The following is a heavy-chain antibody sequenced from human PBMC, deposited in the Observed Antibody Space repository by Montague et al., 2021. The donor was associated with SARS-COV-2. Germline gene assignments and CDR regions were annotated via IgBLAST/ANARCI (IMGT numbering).Heavy chain of an antibody. J-gene: IGHJ4*02. CDR3: ARVGLVRRVGDYYFDY. V-gene: IGHV4-59*01. Sequence: SETLSLTCTVSGGSISTYYWSWIRQPPGKGMERIGNINYTGSTNYNSTLTSRLTISVNTSENQFPLTVTLVAPADTAVYYCARVGLVRRVGDYYFDYWGQGTLVTVSS. CDR1: GGSISTYY. CDR2: INYTGST. D-gene: IGHD4/OR15-4a*01.